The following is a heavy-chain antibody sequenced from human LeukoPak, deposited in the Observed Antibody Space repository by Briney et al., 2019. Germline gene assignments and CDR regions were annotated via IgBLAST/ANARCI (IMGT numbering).Heavy chain of an antibody. CDR1: GFTFDDYA. CDR2: ISWNSGSI. J-gene: IGHJ5*02. Sequence: GGSLRLSCAASGFTFDDYAMHWVRQAPGKGLEWVSGISWNSGSIGYADSVKGRFTISRDNAKNSLYLQMNSLRAEDTALYYCAKAPAMSTWFDPWGQGTLVTVSP. V-gene: IGHV3-9*01. CDR3: AKAPAMSTWFDP.